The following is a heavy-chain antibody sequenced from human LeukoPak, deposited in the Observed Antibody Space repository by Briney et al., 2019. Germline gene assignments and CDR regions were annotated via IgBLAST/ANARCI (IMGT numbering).Heavy chain of an antibody. D-gene: IGHD1-26*01. V-gene: IGHV1-46*01. CDR3: AMGVGTSAFDI. CDR2: INPNSGST. J-gene: IGHJ3*02. Sequence: RASVKVSCKTSGYTFTSYYIYWVRQAPGQGLEWMGTINPNSGSTTYAQKVQDGVTMTRDTSTSTVHMELSSLRSEDTAVYYCAMGVGTSAFDIWGQGTMVTVSS. CDR1: GYTFTSYY.